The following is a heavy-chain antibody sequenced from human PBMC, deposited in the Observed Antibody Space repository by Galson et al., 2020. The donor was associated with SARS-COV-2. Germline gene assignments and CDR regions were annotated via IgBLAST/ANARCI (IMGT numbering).Heavy chain of an antibody. CDR2: TYYSGST. CDR3: AREGLSMAAAVGYYYDGMDV. Sequence: PETLSPTCTVSGGSISSGGYYWSWIRQHPGKGLEWIGYTYYSGSTYYNPPLKSRVTISVDTSKNQFYLKLSYVTAADTAVYYYAREGLSMAAAVGYYYDGMDVWGQGTTVSVSS. J-gene: IGHJ6*02. CDR1: GGSISSGGYY. V-gene: IGHV4-31*03. D-gene: IGHD6-13*01.